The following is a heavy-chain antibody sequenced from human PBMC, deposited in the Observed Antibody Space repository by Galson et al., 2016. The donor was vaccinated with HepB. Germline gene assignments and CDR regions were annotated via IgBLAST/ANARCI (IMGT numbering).Heavy chain of an antibody. Sequence: SVKVSCKASGYTFTSYGINWVRQAPGQGLEWMGWISAYNGNTNYEQKLQGRVTMTKDTSTSTAYMELRSLRSDDTAVYYCARAPPMWVRGDEYGMDVWGQGTTVTVSS. CDR2: ISAYNGNT. D-gene: IGHD3-10*02. CDR1: GYTFTSYG. J-gene: IGHJ6*02. CDR3: ARAPPMWVRGDEYGMDV. V-gene: IGHV1-18*04.